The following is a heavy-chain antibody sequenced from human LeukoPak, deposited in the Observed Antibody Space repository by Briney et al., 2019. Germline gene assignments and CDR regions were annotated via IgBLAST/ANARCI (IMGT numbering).Heavy chain of an antibody. Sequence: GGSLRLSCAASGFTFSSYSMNWARQAPGKGLEWISYISTSSSGIYYADSVKGRFTISRDNAKNSLYLQMNSLRAEDTAVYFCARREVWGQGTLVTVSS. CDR1: GFTFSSYS. J-gene: IGHJ4*02. CDR3: ARREV. CDR2: ISTSSSGI. V-gene: IGHV3-48*01.